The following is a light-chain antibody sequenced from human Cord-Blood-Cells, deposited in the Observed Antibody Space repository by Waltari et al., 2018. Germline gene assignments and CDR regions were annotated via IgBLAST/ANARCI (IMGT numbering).Light chain of an antibody. Sequence: IQITQSPSTLSASVGGRVTITCRASQSISSWLAWYQQKPGKAPQLLIYDASSLESGVPSRFSGSGSGTEFTLTISSLQPDDFSTYYCQQYNSYSFGPGTKVDIK. CDR3: QQYNSYS. J-gene: IGKJ3*01. CDR2: DAS. V-gene: IGKV1-5*01. CDR1: QSISSW.